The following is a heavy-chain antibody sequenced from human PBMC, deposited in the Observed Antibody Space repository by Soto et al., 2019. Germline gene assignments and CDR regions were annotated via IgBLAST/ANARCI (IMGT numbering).Heavy chain of an antibody. CDR1: GYTFTGYY. V-gene: IGHV1-2*04. D-gene: IGHD2-8*01. CDR2: INPNSGGT. J-gene: IGHJ6*02. CDR3: ARGTSYYGMDV. Sequence: ASVKVSCKASGYTFTGYYMHWVRQAPGQGLEWMGWINPNSGGTYYAQKFQGWVTMTRDTSISTAYMELSRLRSDDTAVYYCARGTSYYGMDVWGQGTTVTVSS.